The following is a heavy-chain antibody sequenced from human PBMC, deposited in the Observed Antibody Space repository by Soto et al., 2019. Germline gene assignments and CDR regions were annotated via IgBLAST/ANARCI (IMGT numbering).Heavy chain of an antibody. CDR2: INHSGST. D-gene: IGHD6-19*01. V-gene: IGHV4-34*01. J-gene: IGHJ5*02. CDR1: GGSFSCYD. CDR3: ARGGSSGWYENWFDP. Sequence: SETLSLTCAVYGGSFSCYDWSWIRQPPGKGLEWIWEINHSGSTNYNPSLKSRVTISVDTSKNQFYLKMSSVTAADTAVYYCARGGSSGWYENWFDPWGQGTLVTVSS.